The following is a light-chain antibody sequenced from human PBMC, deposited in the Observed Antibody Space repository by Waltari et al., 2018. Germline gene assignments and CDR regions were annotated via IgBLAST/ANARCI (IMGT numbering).Light chain of an antibody. CDR1: SSDVGAYDY. CDR2: GVS. CDR3: SSYTGSSTLVI. J-gene: IGLJ2*01. Sequence: QSALTQPASVSGSPGQSITISCTGSSSDVGAYDYVSWYQHRPGKAPKLMIYGVSNRPSGVSSRFSGSKSGNPASLTISGVQAEDEADYYCSSYTGSSTLVIFGGGTKLTVL. V-gene: IGLV2-14*01.